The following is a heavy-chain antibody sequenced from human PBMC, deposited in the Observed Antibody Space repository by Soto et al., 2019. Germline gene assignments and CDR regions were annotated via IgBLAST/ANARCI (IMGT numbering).Heavy chain of an antibody. CDR3: ARQAAGSIYYYYYYGMDV. D-gene: IGHD6-13*01. CDR1: GGSISSGDYY. V-gene: IGHV4-30-4*01. J-gene: IGHJ6*02. CDR2: IYYSGST. Sequence: SETLSLTCTVSGGSISSGDYYWSWIRQPPGKGLEWIGYIYYSGSTYYNPSLKSRVTISVDTSKNQFSLKLSSVTAADTAVYYCARQAAGSIYYYYYYGMDVWGQGTTVTVSS.